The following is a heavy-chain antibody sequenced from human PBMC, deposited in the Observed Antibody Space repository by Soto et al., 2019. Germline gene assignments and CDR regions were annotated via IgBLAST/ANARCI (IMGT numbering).Heavy chain of an antibody. CDR2: NSYDGSNK. Sequence: HPGGSLRLSCAASGFSFSSFGMHWVRQAPGKGLEWVAFNSYDGSNKYYADSVKGRFTISRDNSRNTLYLQMNSLRAEDTAVYYCAKTGPPGTTNYFDYWGQGTLVTVSS. V-gene: IGHV3-30*18. D-gene: IGHD1-1*01. CDR1: GFSFSSFG. J-gene: IGHJ4*02. CDR3: AKTGPPGTTNYFDY.